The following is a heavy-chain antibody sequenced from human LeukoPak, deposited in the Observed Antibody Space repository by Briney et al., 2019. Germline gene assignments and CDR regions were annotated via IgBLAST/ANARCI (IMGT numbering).Heavy chain of an antibody. V-gene: IGHV5-51*01. CDR2: IYPADTDT. J-gene: IGHJ4*02. Sequence: GESLKISCKGSGYNFNVYWIAWVRQMPGNGLEWMGRIYPADTDTRYSPSFQGQVTISADKSISTAYLHWNSLKASDTAMYYCARLGAVARGIDYWGQGALVTVSS. CDR3: ARLGAVARGIDY. D-gene: IGHD6-19*01. CDR1: GYNFNVYW.